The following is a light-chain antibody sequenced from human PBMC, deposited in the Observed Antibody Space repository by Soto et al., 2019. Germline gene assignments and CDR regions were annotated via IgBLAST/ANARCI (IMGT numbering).Light chain of an antibody. V-gene: IGKV3-20*01. CDR1: QSVSASY. CDR3: HQYGNSPLT. CDR2: GAS. J-gene: IGKJ4*01. Sequence: ETLLTQSPGTLSLSPGKRAILSCRASQSVSASYLAWYLQKPGQPPRLLVYGASSRATGIPDRFSGSGCGTDFTLAICRLEPEDFGMFYCHQYGNSPLTVGGGTKVDSK.